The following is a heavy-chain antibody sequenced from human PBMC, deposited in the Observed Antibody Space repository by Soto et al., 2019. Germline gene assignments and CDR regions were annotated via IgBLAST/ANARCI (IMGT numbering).Heavy chain of an antibody. CDR3: ARGDSTDCSNGVCSFFYNHDMDV. Sequence: GAAVKVSCKASGYSFTDYHIHWVRQAPGQGLEWLGRINPKSGGTSTAQKFQGWVTMTTDTSISTASMELTRLTSDDTAIYYCARGDSTDCSNGVCSFFYNHDMDVWGQGTTVTVSS. D-gene: IGHD2-8*01. V-gene: IGHV1-2*04. CDR1: GYSFTDYH. J-gene: IGHJ6*02. CDR2: INPKSGGT.